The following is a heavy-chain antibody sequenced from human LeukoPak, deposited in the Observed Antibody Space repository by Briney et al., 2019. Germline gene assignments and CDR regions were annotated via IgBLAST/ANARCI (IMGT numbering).Heavy chain of an antibody. V-gene: IGHV1-8*03. CDR2: MNPNSGNT. CDR3: GREGFDY. J-gene: IGHJ4*02. CDR1: GYTFTNYD. Sequence: ASVKVYCKASGYTFTNYDINWVRQATGQGLEWMGYMNPNSGNTGYAQKFQGRVTITKDTSISTAYMELSSLRSEDTAVYYCGREGFDYWGQGTLVTVSS.